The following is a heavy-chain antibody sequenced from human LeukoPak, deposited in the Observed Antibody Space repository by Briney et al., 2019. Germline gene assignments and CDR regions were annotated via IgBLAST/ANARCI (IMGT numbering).Heavy chain of an antibody. CDR2: VSGSGTTT. D-gene: IGHD6-13*01. Sequence: PGGSLRLSCAASGFTVRNYAMNCVRQAPGKGPEWVSVVSGSGTTTEYADSVKGRFTISTDNTKNPLYLQMNRLRVEDTGLYYCAKGAGPVIAASGHFDYWGQGPVLTV. CDR1: GFTVRNYA. V-gene: IGHV3-23*01. CDR3: AKGAGPVIAASGHFDY. J-gene: IGHJ4*02.